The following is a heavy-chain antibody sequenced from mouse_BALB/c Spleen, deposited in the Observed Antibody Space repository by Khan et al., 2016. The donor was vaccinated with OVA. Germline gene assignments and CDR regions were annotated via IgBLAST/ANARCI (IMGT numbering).Heavy chain of an antibody. CDR1: GDSITSGY. V-gene: IGHV3-8*02. J-gene: IGHJ3*01. CDR2: MIYSGNT. Sequence: EVQLQESGSSLVKPSQTLSLTCSVTGDSITSGYWSWIRKFPGNKLEYMGYMIYSGNTYYNPSLTSRISITRHTSKTQYYLQLNSVTTEDTATYYCARSTYRYAFAYWGQGTLVTVSA. CDR3: ARSTYRYAFAY. D-gene: IGHD2-14*01.